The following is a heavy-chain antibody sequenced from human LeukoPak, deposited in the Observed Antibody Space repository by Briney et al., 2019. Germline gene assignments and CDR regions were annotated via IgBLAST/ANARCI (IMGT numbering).Heavy chain of an antibody. D-gene: IGHD3-16*01. CDR3: ARDRELGS. Sequence: SETLSLTCIVSGGSISIYYWNWIRQPPGKGLEWIGYIYNNGSTDYNPSLKRRVTISADTSKNQFSLKLTSVTAADTAVYYCARDRELGSWGQGILVTVSS. CDR2: IYNNGST. V-gene: IGHV4-59*01. J-gene: IGHJ5*02. CDR1: GGSISIYY.